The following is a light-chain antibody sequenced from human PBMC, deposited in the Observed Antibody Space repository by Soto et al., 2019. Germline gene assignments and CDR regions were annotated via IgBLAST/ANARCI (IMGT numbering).Light chain of an antibody. V-gene: IGLV2-14*01. J-gene: IGLJ3*02. Sequence: QSVLTQPASVSGSPGQSITISCTGTSSDIGAYNYVSWYRKHPGEAPKVIIYEVTHRPSGISSRFSGSKSGNTASLTISGLQAEDEADYYCSSYASDITHVFGGGTKLTVL. CDR3: SSYASDITHV. CDR2: EVT. CDR1: SSDIGAYNY.